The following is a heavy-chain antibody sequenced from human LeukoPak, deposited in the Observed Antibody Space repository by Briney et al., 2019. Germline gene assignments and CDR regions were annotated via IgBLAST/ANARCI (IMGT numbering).Heavy chain of an antibody. CDR2: INPDGSAS. Sequence: GGSLRLSCAASGFTFGTYWMTWVRQAPGKGLEWVANINPDGSASYHVDSVKGRFTISRDNAKNSLYLQMVSLRAEDTAVYYCARAINYNFDYWGQGPLVTVP. V-gene: IGHV3-7*04. CDR3: ARAINYNFDY. D-gene: IGHD4-11*01. J-gene: IGHJ4*02. CDR1: GFTFGTYW.